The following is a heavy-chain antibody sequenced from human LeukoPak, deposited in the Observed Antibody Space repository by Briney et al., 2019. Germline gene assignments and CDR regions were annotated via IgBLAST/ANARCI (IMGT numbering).Heavy chain of an antibody. V-gene: IGHV3-74*01. Sequence: GGSLRLSCAASGFISSSYWMHWVRQPPGKGLVYIACINTDGFSTSYADSVKGRFTISRDNSKNTLYLQMNSLRAEDTAVYYCAKDGRYCSSTSCYWDYYYYYGMDVWGQGTTVTVSS. CDR1: GFISSSYW. CDR3: AKDGRYCSSTSCYWDYYYYYGMDV. CDR2: INTDGFST. D-gene: IGHD2-2*01. J-gene: IGHJ6*02.